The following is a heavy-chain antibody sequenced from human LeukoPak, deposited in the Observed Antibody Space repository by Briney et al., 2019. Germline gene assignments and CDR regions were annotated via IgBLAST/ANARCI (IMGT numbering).Heavy chain of an antibody. CDR3: ARVAYCGGDCQGRGAFDI. V-gene: IGHV4-34*01. D-gene: IGHD2-21*02. CDR2: INHGGST. J-gene: IGHJ3*02. CDR1: GGSFSGYY. Sequence: SETLSLTCAVFGGSFSGYYWSWIRNPPGKGLEWIGRINHGGSTNYNPSLKSRGTISVDTSKNQFSLKLSSVTVADTAVYYCARVAYCGGDCQGRGAFDIWGQGTMVTVSS.